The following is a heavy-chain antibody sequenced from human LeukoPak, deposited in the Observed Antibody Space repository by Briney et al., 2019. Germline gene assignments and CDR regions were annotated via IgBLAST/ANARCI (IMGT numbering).Heavy chain of an antibody. CDR1: GGSFSGYY. V-gene: IGHV4-34*01. D-gene: IGHD6-6*01. CDR2: INHSGST. CDR3: ARGESGIAARPGTYYFDY. J-gene: IGHJ4*02. Sequence: SETLSLTCAVYGGSFSGYYWSWIRQPPGKGLEWIGEINHSGSTNYNPSLKSRVTISVDTSKNQFSLKLSSVTAADTAVYYCARGESGIAARPGTYYFDYWGQGTLVTVSS.